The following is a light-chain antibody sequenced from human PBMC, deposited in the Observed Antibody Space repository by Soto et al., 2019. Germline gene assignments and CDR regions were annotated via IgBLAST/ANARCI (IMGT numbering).Light chain of an antibody. J-gene: IGKJ1*01. CDR2: AAS. V-gene: IGKV1-39*01. CDR1: QSISSY. Sequence: DIQMTQSPSSLSASVGDRVTITCRASQSISSYLNWYQQKPGKAPKLLIYAASSLQSGVPSRFSGSGSGTDFTLTISSLQPEDFATYYCQHSYSTTRTFGQGTKVEIK. CDR3: QHSYSTTRT.